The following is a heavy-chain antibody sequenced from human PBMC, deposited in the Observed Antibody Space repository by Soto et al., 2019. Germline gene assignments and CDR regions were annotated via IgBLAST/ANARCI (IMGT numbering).Heavy chain of an antibody. J-gene: IGHJ3*02. Sequence: QVQLVQSGAEVKKPGASVKISCKAYGYTLTTYDVYGMRQAPGQGLEWRGWINPNSGRTGYTLKFQSRVTMTSDTAMTIAYMDLSSLSFEDTAVYYCTRLRGGDLWAFEIWGQGTMLTVSS. CDR2: INPNSGRT. CDR3: TRLRGGDLWAFEI. D-gene: IGHD3-16*01. V-gene: IGHV1-8*01. CDR1: GYTLTTYD.